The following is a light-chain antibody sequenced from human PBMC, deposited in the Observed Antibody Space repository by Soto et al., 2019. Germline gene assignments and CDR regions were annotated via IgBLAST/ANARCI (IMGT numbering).Light chain of an antibody. V-gene: IGKV3-20*01. CDR2: GAS. Sequence: EIVLRQSPGPLSLSPGERATLSCRSSQSVSNNNLAWYQQKPGQAPRLLIYGASNRATGIPDRFSGSGSGTDSTLTISRLEPEDFAVYYCQQYGSSGTLGQGTKVDIK. CDR1: QSVSNNN. CDR3: QQYGSSGT. J-gene: IGKJ1*01.